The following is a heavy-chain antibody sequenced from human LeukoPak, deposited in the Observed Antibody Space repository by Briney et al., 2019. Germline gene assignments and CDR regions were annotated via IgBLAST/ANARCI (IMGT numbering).Heavy chain of an antibody. J-gene: IGHJ4*02. CDR2: IIPIFGTA. Sequence: ASVKVSCKASGGTFSSYAISWVRQAPGQGLEWMGGIIPIFGTANYAQKFQGRVTITTDESTSTAYMELSSLRSEDTAVYYCARSRDGYNYQFDYWGQGTLVTVSS. D-gene: IGHD5-24*01. CDR1: GGTFSSYA. CDR3: ARSRDGYNYQFDY. V-gene: IGHV1-69*05.